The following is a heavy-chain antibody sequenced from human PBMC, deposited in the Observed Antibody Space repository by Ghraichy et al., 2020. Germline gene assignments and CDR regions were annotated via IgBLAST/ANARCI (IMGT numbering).Heavy chain of an antibody. V-gene: IGHV4-34*01. CDR2: INHSGST. Sequence: SETLSLTCAVYGGSFSGYYWSWIRQPPGKGLEWIGEINHSGSTNYNPSLKSRVTISVDTSKNQFSLKLSSVTAADTAVYYCARGQPVLRFLEWFNIEDVWGQGTTVTVSS. CDR1: GGSFSGYY. D-gene: IGHD3-3*01. J-gene: IGHJ6*02. CDR3: ARGQPVLRFLEWFNIEDV.